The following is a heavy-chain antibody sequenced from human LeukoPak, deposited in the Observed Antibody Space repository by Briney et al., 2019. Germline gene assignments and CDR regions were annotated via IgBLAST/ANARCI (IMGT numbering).Heavy chain of an antibody. V-gene: IGHV4-59*01. J-gene: IGHJ4*02. CDR3: ARGVVAAAGRTFDV. D-gene: IGHD6-13*01. CDR1: GDSFSYFY. CDR2: IYNSGST. Sequence: SETLSLTCTVSGDSFSYFYWSWIRQPPGKGLEWIGYIYNSGSTSYNPSLKSRVTISLDTSQNQFSLKLSSLTAADTAVYYCARGVVAAAGRTFDVWGQGTLVTVSS.